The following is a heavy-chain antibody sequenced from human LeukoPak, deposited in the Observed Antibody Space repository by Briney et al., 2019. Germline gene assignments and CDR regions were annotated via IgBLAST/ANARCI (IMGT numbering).Heavy chain of an antibody. J-gene: IGHJ4*02. D-gene: IGHD3-10*01. CDR3: ARLWFGELVTDS. Sequence: SETLSLTCAVYGGSFSGYYWSWIRQPPGKGLEWIGEINHSGSTNYNPSLKSRVTISVDTSKNQFSLKLRSVTAADTAVYYCARLWFGELVTDSWGQGTLVTVSS. CDR2: INHSGST. CDR1: GGSFSGYY. V-gene: IGHV4-34*01.